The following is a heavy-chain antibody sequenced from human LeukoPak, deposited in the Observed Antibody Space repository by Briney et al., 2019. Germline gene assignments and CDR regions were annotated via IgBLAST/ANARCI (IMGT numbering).Heavy chain of an antibody. CDR1: GFTFSTYD. V-gene: IGHV3-13*04. Sequence: GGSLRLSCAASGFTFSTYDMHWVRQATGKGLEWVSGMGKTAGDTYYSGSVKGRFTISRENAKNSVYLEMNSLEAGDTAVYYCARGAAGLDYWGQGTLVSVSS. CDR2: MGKTAGDT. CDR3: ARGAAGLDY. D-gene: IGHD6-13*01. J-gene: IGHJ4*02.